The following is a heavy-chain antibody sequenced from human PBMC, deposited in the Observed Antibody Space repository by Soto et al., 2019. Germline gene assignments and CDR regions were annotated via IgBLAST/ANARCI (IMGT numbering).Heavy chain of an antibody. V-gene: IGHV3-23*01. CDR1: GFSFSNFG. CDR2: ISGTGSRT. CDR3: AKNRSYSLDAFDI. J-gene: IGHJ3*02. D-gene: IGHD2-15*01. Sequence: EVQLLESGGGLVQPGGSLRLSCAASGFSFSNFGMTWVRQAPGKGLEWVSGISGTGSRTRYADSVKGRFTISRDNSKNTLSLQMNSLRAEDTVVYYCAKNRSYSLDAFDIWGQGTMVAVSS.